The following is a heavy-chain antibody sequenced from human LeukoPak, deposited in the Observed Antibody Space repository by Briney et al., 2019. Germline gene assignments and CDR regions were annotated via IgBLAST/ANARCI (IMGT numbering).Heavy chain of an antibody. D-gene: IGHD4-17*01. J-gene: IGHJ4*02. V-gene: IGHV4-61*08. CDR1: GGSISSGGYY. CDR2: IYYSGST. Sequence: PSQTLSLTCTVSGGSISSGGYYWSWIRQPPGKGLEWIGYIYYSGSTNYNPSLKSRVTISVDTSKNQFSLKLSSVTAADTAVYYCARESVTTGYFDYWGQGTLVTVSS. CDR3: ARESVTTGYFDY.